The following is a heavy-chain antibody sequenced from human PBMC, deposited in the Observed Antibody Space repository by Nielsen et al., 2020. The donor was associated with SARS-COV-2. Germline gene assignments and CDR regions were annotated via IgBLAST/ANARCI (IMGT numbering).Heavy chain of an antibody. V-gene: IGHV3-23*01. Sequence: GESLKISCAASGFTFSSYAMSWVRQAPGKGLEWVSAISGSGGSTYYADSVKGRFTISRDNSKNTLYLQMNSLRAEDTAVYYCAKEDFWSGYWGADYYYGMDVWGQGTTVTVSS. CDR3: AKEDFWSGYWGADYYYGMDV. D-gene: IGHD3-3*01. CDR2: ISGSGGST. J-gene: IGHJ6*02. CDR1: GFTFSSYA.